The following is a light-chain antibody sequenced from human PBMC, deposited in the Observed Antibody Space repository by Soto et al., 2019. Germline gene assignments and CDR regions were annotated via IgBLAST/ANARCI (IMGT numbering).Light chain of an antibody. V-gene: IGLV1-40*01. Sequence: QLVLTQPPSVSGAPGQRVTISCTGSSSNIGAGYDVHWYQHLPGTAPKLLIYGNNNRPSGVPDRFSGSKSGTSASLAITGLQAEDEADYYCQSYDTTLSGSGFGGGTKLTVL. CDR2: GNN. CDR1: SSNIGAGYD. J-gene: IGLJ3*02. CDR3: QSYDTTLSGSG.